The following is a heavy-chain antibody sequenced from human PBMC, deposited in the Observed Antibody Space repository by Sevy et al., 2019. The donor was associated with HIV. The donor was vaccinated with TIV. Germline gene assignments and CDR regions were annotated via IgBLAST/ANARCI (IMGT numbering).Heavy chain of an antibody. CDR1: GYTFTSYG. CDR3: AGVGDSGSYFSYYYYYGKDV. V-gene: IGHV1-18*01. Sequence: ASVKVSCKASGYTFTSYGISWVRQAPGQGLEWMGWISAYNGNTNYAQKLQGRVTMTTDTSTSTAYMELRSLRSDDTAVYYCAGVGDSGSYFSYYYYYGKDVWGQGTTVTVSS. J-gene: IGHJ6*02. CDR2: ISAYNGNT. D-gene: IGHD1-26*01.